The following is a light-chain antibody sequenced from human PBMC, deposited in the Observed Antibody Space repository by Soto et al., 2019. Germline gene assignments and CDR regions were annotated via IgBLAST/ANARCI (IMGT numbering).Light chain of an antibody. Sequence: ERATLSCRASQSVSSKYLAWYQQKPGQAPRVLIYGTSIRASGVPERFSGGGSGTDFTLTITRLEPEDFAVYYCQQYGSSLFTFGPGTKVDIK. CDR2: GTS. CDR1: QSVSSKY. V-gene: IGKV3-20*01. CDR3: QQYGSSLFT. J-gene: IGKJ3*01.